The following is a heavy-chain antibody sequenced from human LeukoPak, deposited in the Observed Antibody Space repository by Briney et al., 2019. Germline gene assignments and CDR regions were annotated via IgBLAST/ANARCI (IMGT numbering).Heavy chain of an antibody. D-gene: IGHD5-24*01. Sequence: SETLSLTCAVYGGSFSGYYWSWIRQPPGKGLEWIGEINHSGSTNYNPSLKSRVTISVDTSKNQFSLKLSSVTAADTAVYYCARGRKRGLQLGGAGGFDPWGQGTLVTVSS. J-gene: IGHJ5*02. CDR3: ARGRKRGLQLGGAGGFDP. CDR1: GGSFSGYY. V-gene: IGHV4-34*01. CDR2: INHSGST.